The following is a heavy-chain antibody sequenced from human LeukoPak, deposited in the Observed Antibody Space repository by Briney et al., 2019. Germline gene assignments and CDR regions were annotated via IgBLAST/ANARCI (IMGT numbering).Heavy chain of an antibody. CDR2: IKSKTDGGTT. CDR3: TTGHCSGGSCDY. D-gene: IGHD2-15*01. CDR1: GFTFSNAW. Sequence: GGSLRLSCAASGFTFSNAWMSWVRQAPGKGLEWVGRIKSKTDGGTTDYAAPVKGRFTISRDDSKNTLYLQMNSLKTEDTAVYYCTTGHCSGGSCDYWGQGTLVTVSS. J-gene: IGHJ4*02. V-gene: IGHV3-15*01.